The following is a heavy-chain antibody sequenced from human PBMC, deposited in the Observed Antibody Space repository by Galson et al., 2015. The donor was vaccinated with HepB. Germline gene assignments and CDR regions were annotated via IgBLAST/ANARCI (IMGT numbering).Heavy chain of an antibody. V-gene: IGHV3-7*03. CDR3: ARDRAGRGKTSQLDY. CDR1: GFTFSSYW. CDR2: IKQDGSEK. D-gene: IGHD4-23*01. Sequence: SLRLSCAASGFTFSSYWMSWVRQAPGKGLEWVANIKQDGSEKYYVDSVKGRFAISRDNAKNSLYLQMNSLRAEDTAVYYCARDRAGRGKTSQLDYWGQGTLATVSS. J-gene: IGHJ4*02.